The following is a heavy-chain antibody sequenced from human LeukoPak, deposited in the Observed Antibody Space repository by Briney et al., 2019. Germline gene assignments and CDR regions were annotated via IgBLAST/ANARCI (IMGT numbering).Heavy chain of an antibody. D-gene: IGHD3-10*01. CDR3: AAAGDY. CDR1: GFTFGSYT. J-gene: IGHJ4*02. CDR2: ISSTSTT. V-gene: IGHV3-48*02. Sequence: GGSLRLSCAVSGFTFGSYTMNWVRQAPGKGLEWVSHISSTSTTYYADSVKGRFTTSRDNAKNLLYLQMNSLRDEDTAVYYCAAAGDYWGQGTLVTVSS.